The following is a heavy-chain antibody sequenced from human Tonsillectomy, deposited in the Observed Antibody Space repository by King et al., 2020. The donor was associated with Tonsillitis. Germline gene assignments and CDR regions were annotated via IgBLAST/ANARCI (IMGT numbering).Heavy chain of an antibody. CDR3: AREGVGGYGIGYYNTGPFDY. Sequence: VQLVESGGGLVKPGGSLRLSCAASGFTFNTYTMNWVRQAPGKGLEWVSSISSSSSYIYYADSVKGRFTISRDNAKNSLYLQMNSLRAEDTAVYYCAREGVGGYGIGYYNTGPFDYWGQGTLVTVSS. V-gene: IGHV3-21*01. CDR2: ISSSSSYI. J-gene: IGHJ4*02. CDR1: GFTFNTYT. D-gene: IGHD3-9*01.